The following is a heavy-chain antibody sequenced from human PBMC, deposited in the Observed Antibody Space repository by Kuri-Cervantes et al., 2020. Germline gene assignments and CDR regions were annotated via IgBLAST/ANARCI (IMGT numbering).Heavy chain of an antibody. CDR2: ISYDGSNK. CDR1: GFTFSSYT. D-gene: IGHD3-10*01. V-gene: IGHV3-30-3*01. CDR3: AKEYGSGSYYNRRGCYFDY. Sequence: GGSLRLSCAASGFTFSSYTMHWVRQAPGKGLEWVAVISYDGSNKYYADSVKGRFTISRDNSKNTLYLQMNSLRAEDTAVYYCAKEYGSGSYYNRRGCYFDYWGQGTLVTVSS. J-gene: IGHJ4*02.